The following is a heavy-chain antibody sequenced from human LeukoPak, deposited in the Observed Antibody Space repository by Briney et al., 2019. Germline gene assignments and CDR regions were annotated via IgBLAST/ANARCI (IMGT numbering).Heavy chain of an antibody. CDR1: KFHFTKYC. D-gene: IGHD3/OR15-3a*01. CDR3: AGGEGWTAED. Sequence: GGYLRLSCVASKFHFTKYCMTWVRQTPGEGLEWVDNIKEDGTEKHYADSVKGRFTISRGNTENSVYLQMNSRRVEDTAVYFCAGGEGWTAEDWGQETQVTVSS. V-gene: IGHV3-7*03. J-gene: IGHJ4*02. CDR2: IKEDGTEK.